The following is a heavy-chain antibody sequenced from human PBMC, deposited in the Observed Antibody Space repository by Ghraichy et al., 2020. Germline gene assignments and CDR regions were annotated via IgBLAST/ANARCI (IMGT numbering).Heavy chain of an antibody. J-gene: IGHJ6*02. CDR1: GYTFTSYA. V-gene: IGHV1-3*01. Sequence: ASVKVSCKASGYTFTSYAMHWVRQAPGQRLEWMGWINAGNGNTKYSQKFQGRVTITRDTSASTAYMELSSLRSEDTAVYYCARDLRYYGFSWESGMDVWGQGTTVTVSS. D-gene: IGHD4-17*01. CDR3: ARDLRYYGFSWESGMDV. CDR2: INAGNGNT.